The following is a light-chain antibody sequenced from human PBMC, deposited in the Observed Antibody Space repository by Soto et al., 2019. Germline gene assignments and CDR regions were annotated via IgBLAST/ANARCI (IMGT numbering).Light chain of an antibody. CDR2: GAS. Sequence: EIVMTQSTATLSVSPGERATLSCRASQSVSSNLAWYQQKPGQAPRLLIYGASTRATGIPARFSGSGSGTEFTLTISRLQAEDFAVYYCQQYNNWPPWTFGQGTKVEIK. V-gene: IGKV3-15*01. CDR3: QQYNNWPPWT. CDR1: QSVSSN. J-gene: IGKJ1*01.